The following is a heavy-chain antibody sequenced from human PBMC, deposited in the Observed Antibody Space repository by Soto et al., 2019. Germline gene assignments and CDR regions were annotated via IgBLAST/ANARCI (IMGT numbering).Heavy chain of an antibody. J-gene: IGHJ6*02. D-gene: IGHD6-19*01. CDR3: ASAGYNSGWGLYYYYYGMDV. Sequence: QITLKESGPTLVKPTQTLTLTCTFSGFSLNASGVGVGWIRQPPGKALEWLALIYWDDDKRYSPSLKSRLTITNDTAKNQVVRTMTNMHPEDTATYYCASAGYNSGWGLYYYYYGMDVWGQGTTVTVSS. CDR1: GFSLNASGVG. V-gene: IGHV2-5*02. CDR2: IYWDDDK.